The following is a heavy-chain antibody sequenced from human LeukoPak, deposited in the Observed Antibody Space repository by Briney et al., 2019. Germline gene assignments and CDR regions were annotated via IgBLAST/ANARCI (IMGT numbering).Heavy chain of an antibody. CDR3: ARGTVDGDLLLYFDY. D-gene: IGHD4-17*01. CDR1: GFTFSSYW. Sequence: PGGSLTLSCAPSGFTFSSYWMSWVRHAPGKGREWVANIKQDGSEKYYVDSVKGRFTISRDNAKNSLYLQMNSLRAEDTAVYSCARGTVDGDLLLYFDYWGQGTLVTVSS. V-gene: IGHV3-7*01. J-gene: IGHJ4*02. CDR2: IKQDGSEK.